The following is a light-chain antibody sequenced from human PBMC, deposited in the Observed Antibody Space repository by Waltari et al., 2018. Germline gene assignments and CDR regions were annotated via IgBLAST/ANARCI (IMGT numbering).Light chain of an antibody. V-gene: IGKV3-11*01. CDR1: QRVSSS. J-gene: IGKJ1*01. CDR2: DAF. CDR3: QQRSKWPPT. Sequence: EVVLTQSPATLSLSPGERATLSCRASQRVSSSLAWYQQKPGQSPRLLIYDAFNRATGIPARFSGSGSGTDFTLTIGSLEPEDFAVYYCQQRSKWPPTFGQGTKVEIK.